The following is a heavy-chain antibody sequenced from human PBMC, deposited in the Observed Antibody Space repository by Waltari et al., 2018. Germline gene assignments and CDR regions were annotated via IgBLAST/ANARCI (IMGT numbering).Heavy chain of an antibody. CDR1: GGSITNSYYY. J-gene: IGHJ3*02. V-gene: IGHV4-39*06. Sequence: RLQESGPRLVRPSETLSLTCALSGGSITNSYYYWAWIRQPPGGGLGWIGSIFYSGSTHYRATRKGRVRISVDTSKNEFHLELTSVTPADAGCYFCARNSTRYTPSQRPFDIWGQGTPVIVSS. D-gene: IGHD5-18*01. CDR3: ARNSTRYTPSQRPFDI. CDR2: IFYSGST.